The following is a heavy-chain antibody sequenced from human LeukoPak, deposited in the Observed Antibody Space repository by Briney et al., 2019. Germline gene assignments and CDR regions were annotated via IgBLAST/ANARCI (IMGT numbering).Heavy chain of an antibody. CDR2: INTDGSST. V-gene: IGHV3-74*01. CDR3: ARASYFRDYYDSSGSDY. J-gene: IGHJ4*02. CDR1: GFTFSSYW. D-gene: IGHD3-22*01. Sequence: GGSLRLSCAASGFTFSSYWMHWVRQAPGKGLVWVSRINTDGSSTSYADSVKGRFTIPRDNAKNTLYLQMDSLRAEDTAVYYCARASYFRDYYDSSGSDYWAQGTLVTVSS.